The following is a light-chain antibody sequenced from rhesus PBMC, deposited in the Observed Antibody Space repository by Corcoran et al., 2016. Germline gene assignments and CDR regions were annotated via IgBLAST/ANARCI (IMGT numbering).Light chain of an antibody. J-gene: IGKJ1*01. CDR2: KAS. CDR1: QRISSW. CDR3: QQYNTSPWT. V-gene: IGKV1-22*01. Sequence: DIQMTQSPSSLSASVGDTVTITCRASQRISSWLAWYQQKPGKAPKLLIYKASSLQSGVPSRFSGSGSWTDFTFTISGLQAEDFATYYCQQYNTSPWTFGQGTKVEIK.